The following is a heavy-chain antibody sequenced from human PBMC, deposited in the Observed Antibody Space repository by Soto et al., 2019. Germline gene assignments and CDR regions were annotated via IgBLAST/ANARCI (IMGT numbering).Heavy chain of an antibody. CDR1: GDTFSSYP. Sequence: QVQLVQSGAEVKKPGSSVKVSCEASGDTFSSYPINWVRQAPGQGLEWMGGIIPFFGTSNYAQKFQGRVTITADDSTSTAYMELRSLRSEDMAVYYCARVGHITNYGMAVWGQGTTVTVSS. CDR3: ARVGHITNYGMAV. CDR2: IIPFFGTS. D-gene: IGHD1-26*01. V-gene: IGHV1-69*01. J-gene: IGHJ6*02.